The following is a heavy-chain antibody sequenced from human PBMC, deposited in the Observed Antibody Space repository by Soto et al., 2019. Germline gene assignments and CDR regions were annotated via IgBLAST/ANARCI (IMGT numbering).Heavy chain of an antibody. CDR2: INWNSGSI. CDR3: VKDESINWYSGHFRH. J-gene: IGHJ1*01. V-gene: IGHV3-9*01. CDR1: GFTFDDYA. D-gene: IGHD6-13*01. Sequence: GGSLRLSCVASGFTFDDYAMHWVRQVPGKGLEWVSGINWNSGSIGYGDSVKGRFAISRDNAKNSLHLQMNSLSAEDTAFYYCVKDESINWYSGHFRHWGQGTLVTVSS.